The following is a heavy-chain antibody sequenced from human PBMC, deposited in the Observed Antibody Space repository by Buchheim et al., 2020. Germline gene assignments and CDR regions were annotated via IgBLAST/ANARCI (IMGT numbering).Heavy chain of an antibody. CDR2: ISGSGNSK. V-gene: IGHV3-23*01. CDR3: AKGPGSNYYDTSGFYSYFDS. CDR1: GFTFSTYA. D-gene: IGHD3-22*01. Sequence: EVQLLESGGGLVQPGGSLRLSCADSGFTFSTYAMTWVRQAPGKGLEWVSGISGSGNSKYYADSVKGRFTISRDNSKNKLSLQTNSLRAEDTAVYYCAKGPGSNYYDTSGFYSYFDSWGQGTL. J-gene: IGHJ4*02.